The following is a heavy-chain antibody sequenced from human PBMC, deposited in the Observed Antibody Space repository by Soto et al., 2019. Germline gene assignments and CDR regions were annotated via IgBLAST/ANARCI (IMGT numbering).Heavy chain of an antibody. Sequence: GGSLRLSCAASGFTFSSYAMSWVRQAPGKGLEWVSAISGSGGSTYYADSVKGRFTISRDNSKNTLYLQMNSLRAEDTAVYYCASQDYDSSGYYYGFDYWGQGTLVTVSS. CDR3: ASQDYDSSGYYYGFDY. J-gene: IGHJ4*02. CDR2: ISGSGGST. CDR1: GFTFSSYA. V-gene: IGHV3-23*01. D-gene: IGHD3-22*01.